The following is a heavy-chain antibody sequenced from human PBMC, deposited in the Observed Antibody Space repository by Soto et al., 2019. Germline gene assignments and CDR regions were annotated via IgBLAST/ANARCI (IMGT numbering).Heavy chain of an antibody. CDR2: IYSGGYT. J-gene: IGHJ4*02. CDR1: GFTVSNNY. V-gene: IGHV3-53*01. CDR3: GTPPGGGGY. Sequence: EVQLVESGGGLIQPGGSLRLSCAVSGFTVSNNYMSWVRQAPGKGLEGVSVIYSGGYTAYGDSVKGRFTISRDNSKNPPYPQMKNRGADTPAGYFWGTPPGGGGYWGQGTLVTVSS. D-gene: IGHD3-10*01.